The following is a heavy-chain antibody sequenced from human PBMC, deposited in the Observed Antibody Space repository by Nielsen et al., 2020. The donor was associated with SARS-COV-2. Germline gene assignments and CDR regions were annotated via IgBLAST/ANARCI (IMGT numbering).Heavy chain of an antibody. Sequence: VRQAPGKGLEWVAVISYDGSNKYYADSVKGRFTISRDNSKNTLYLQMNSLRAEDTAVYYCAKDEGIVVALLYYFDYWGQGTLVTVSS. CDR2: ISYDGSNK. J-gene: IGHJ4*02. CDR3: AKDEGIVVALLYYFDY. V-gene: IGHV3-30*18. D-gene: IGHD2-15*01.